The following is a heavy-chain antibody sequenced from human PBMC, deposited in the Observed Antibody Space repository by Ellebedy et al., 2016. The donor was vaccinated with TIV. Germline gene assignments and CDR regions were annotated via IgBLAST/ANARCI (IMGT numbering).Heavy chain of an antibody. CDR3: ARMDFDSGWYEH. J-gene: IGHJ5*02. CDR1: GFSVTTNAMC. Sequence: SGPTLVKPTQTLTLTCTVSGFSVTTNAMCVSWIRQPPGKALEWLALIEWDDDKYYSTSLKTRLTISKDTSKNQVVLTMTNMDPVDTATYFCARMDFDSGWYEHWGQGTLVTVSS. V-gene: IGHV2-70*01. D-gene: IGHD6-19*01. CDR2: IEWDDDK.